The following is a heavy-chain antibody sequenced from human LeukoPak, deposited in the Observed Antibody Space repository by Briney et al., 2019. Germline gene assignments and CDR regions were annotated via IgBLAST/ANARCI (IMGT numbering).Heavy chain of an antibody. CDR1: GGSISSSSYY. V-gene: IGHV4-39*07. CDR2: IYYSGST. J-gene: IGHJ4*02. CDR3: TRGAGWLIDY. D-gene: IGHD3-16*01. Sequence: SETLSLTCTVSGGSISSSSYYWGWIRQPPGKGLEWIGSIYYSGSTYYNPSLKSRVTISVDTSKNQFSLKLDSVTIADTAVYYCTRGAGWLIDYWGQGILVTVSS.